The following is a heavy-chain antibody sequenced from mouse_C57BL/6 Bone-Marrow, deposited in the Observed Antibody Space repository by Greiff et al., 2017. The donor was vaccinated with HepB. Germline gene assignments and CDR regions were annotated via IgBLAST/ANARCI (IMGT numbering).Heavy chain of an antibody. CDR2: ISSGGSYT. CDR3: ARHAFPAWFAY. V-gene: IGHV5-6*01. CDR1: GFTFSSYG. J-gene: IGHJ3*01. Sequence: EVHLVESGGDLVKPGGSLKLSCAASGFTFSSYGMSWVRQTPDKRLEWVATISSGGSYTYYPDSVKGRFTISRDNAKNTLYLQMSSLKSEDTAMYYCARHAFPAWFAYWGQGTLVTVSA.